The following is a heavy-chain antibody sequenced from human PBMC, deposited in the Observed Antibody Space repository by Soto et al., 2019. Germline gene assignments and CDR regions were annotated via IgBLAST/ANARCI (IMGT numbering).Heavy chain of an antibody. Sequence: PSVNLCVTCIVAGGTISCKGLWRWVRQNPGKGLEWIGSIFYSGSTYYNPSLKSRVTISVDTSKNQFSLTLTSVTAADTAVYYCARQCRGVTCHWFVPWGQGTLVTVSS. J-gene: IGHJ5*02. D-gene: IGHD2-15*01. CDR1: GGTISCKGL. CDR2: IFYSGST. CDR3: ARQCRGVTCHWFVP. V-gene: IGHV4-39*01.